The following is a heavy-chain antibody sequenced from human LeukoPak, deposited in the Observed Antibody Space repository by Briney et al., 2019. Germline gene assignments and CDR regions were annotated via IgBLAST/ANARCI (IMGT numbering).Heavy chain of an antibody. Sequence: PGGSLRLSCAASGFTFSSYAMSWVRQAPGKGLEWVSASSGSGGSTYYEDSVNGRFTISRDNSKKKLYLQMNSLRAEDTAVYYCAKGLGATYYFDYWGQGTLVTVSS. V-gene: IGHV3-23*01. CDR2: SSGSGGST. D-gene: IGHD1-26*01. CDR3: AKGLGATYYFDY. J-gene: IGHJ4*02. CDR1: GFTFSSYA.